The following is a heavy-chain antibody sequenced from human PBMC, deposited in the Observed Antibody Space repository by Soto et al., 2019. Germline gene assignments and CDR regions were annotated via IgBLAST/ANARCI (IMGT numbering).Heavy chain of an antibody. V-gene: IGHV4-39*01. CDR2: ISYSGST. D-gene: IGHD5-18*01. J-gene: IGHJ3*02. CDR1: GGSISSSGYF. Sequence: SETLSLTCTVSGGSISSSGYFWGWIRQPPGKGLEWIGSISYSGSTYYSPSLKSRITINPDTSKNQFSLQLNSVTPEDTAVYYCARVIQNSYGTINAFDIWGQGTMVTVSS. CDR3: ARVIQNSYGTINAFDI.